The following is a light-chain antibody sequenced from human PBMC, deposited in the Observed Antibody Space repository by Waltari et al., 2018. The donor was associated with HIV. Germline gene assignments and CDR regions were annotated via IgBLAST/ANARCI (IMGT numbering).Light chain of an antibody. CDR2: DVT. V-gene: IGLV2-11*01. CDR3: CSYAGSYTLI. J-gene: IGLJ2*01. Sequence: QSALTQPRSVSGSPGQPVTISCPGSSGAVGGYNYVSWYQPHPGKAPRLMIYDVTKRPSGVPDRFSGSKSGNTASLTISGLQAEDEADYYCCSYAGSYTLIFGGGTQLTVL. CDR1: SGAVGGYNY.